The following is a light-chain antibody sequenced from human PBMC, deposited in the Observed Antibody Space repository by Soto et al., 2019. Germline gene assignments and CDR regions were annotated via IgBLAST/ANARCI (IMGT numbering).Light chain of an antibody. J-gene: IGLJ2*01. CDR3: RAYPSSSPYVG. Sequence: QSALTQPASVSGSPGQSITISCTGTSSDVGGYNYVSWYQQHPGKSPKLMIYDVSNRPSGVSNRFSGSKSGHTASLTISGLQAEDEADYYCRAYPSSSPYVGFGGGTKLTVL. V-gene: IGLV2-14*01. CDR1: SSDVGGYNY. CDR2: DVS.